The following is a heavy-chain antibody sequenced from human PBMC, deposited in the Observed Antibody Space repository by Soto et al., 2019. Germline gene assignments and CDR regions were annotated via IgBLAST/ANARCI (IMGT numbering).Heavy chain of an antibody. D-gene: IGHD2-15*01. CDR3: ARQEGKGYCSGGSCYSGNWFDP. Sequence: PGESRKISCKGAGYSFTSYWIGWVRQMPGKGLEWMGIIYPGDSDTRYSPSFQGQVTISADKSISTAYLQWSSLKASDTAMYYCARQEGKGYCSGGSCYSGNWFDPWGQCTLVSVSS. J-gene: IGHJ5*02. V-gene: IGHV5-51*01. CDR1: GYSFTSYW. CDR2: IYPGDSDT.